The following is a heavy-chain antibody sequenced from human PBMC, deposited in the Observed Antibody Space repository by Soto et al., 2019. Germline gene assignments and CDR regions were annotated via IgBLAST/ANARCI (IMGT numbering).Heavy chain of an antibody. V-gene: IGHV1-46*01. D-gene: IGHD5-18*01. CDR3: AAWRGQLWFYY. CDR2: INPATGIT. Sequence: ASVKVSCKASGYTFTRYYINWVRQAPGQGLEWMGIINPATGITNYAQNFEGRITMTRDTSTSTVYMELSSLRSDDTAVYYCAAWRGQLWFYYWGQGTLVTVSS. J-gene: IGHJ4*02. CDR1: GYTFTRYY.